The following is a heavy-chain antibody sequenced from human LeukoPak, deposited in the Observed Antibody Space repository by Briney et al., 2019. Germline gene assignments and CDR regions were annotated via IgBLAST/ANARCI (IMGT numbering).Heavy chain of an antibody. CDR3: AKGLSAAGDYYFDY. CDR1: GFTFSSHW. J-gene: IGHJ4*02. D-gene: IGHD2-21*01. Sequence: PGGSLRLSCAASGFTFSSHWMHWVRQAPGKGLVWVSRIGEDGSNTNYADSVKGRFTISRDNSKNTVYLQMKSLRVEATAVYYCAKGLSAAGDYYFDYWGQGALVTVSS. V-gene: IGHV3-74*01. CDR2: IGEDGSNT.